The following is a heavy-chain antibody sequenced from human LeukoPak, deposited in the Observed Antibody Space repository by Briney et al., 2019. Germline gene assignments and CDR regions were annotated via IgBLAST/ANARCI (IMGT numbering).Heavy chain of an antibody. CDR2: MNPNSGNT. CDR3: ARGPGCSSTSCYNWFDP. J-gene: IGHJ5*02. D-gene: IGHD2-2*01. V-gene: IGHV1-8*01. Sequence: ASXXVSCKASGYTFTSYDINWVRQATGQGLEWMGWMNPNSGNTGYARKYQGRGTMTRNTSIITAYMELSSLRSEDTAVYYCARGPGCSSTSCYNWFDPWGQGTLVTVSS. CDR1: GYTFTSYD.